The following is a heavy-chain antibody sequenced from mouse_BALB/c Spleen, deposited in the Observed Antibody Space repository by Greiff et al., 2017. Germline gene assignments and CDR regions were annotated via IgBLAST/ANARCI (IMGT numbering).Heavy chain of an antibody. CDR1: GFTFSSFG. Sequence: EVMLVESGGGLVQPGGSRKLSCAASGFTFSSFGMHWVRQAPEKGLEWVAYISSGSSTIYYADTVKGRFTISRDNPKNTLFLQMTSLRSEDTAMYYCARGAGGFPMDYWGQGTSVTVSS. CDR2: ISSGSSTI. J-gene: IGHJ4*01. V-gene: IGHV5-17*02. CDR3: ARGAGGFPMDY.